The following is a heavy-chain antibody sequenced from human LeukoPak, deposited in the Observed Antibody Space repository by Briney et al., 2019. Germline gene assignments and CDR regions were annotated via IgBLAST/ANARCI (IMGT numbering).Heavy chain of an antibody. Sequence: ASVKVSCTASGYTFTSYGISWVRQAPGQGLEWMGWISAYNGNTNYAQKLRGRVTMTTDTSTSTAYMELRSLRSDDTAVYYCARVRYYDSSGYYPADYWGQGTLVTVSS. V-gene: IGHV1-18*01. J-gene: IGHJ4*02. CDR3: ARVRYYDSSGYYPADY. CDR2: ISAYNGNT. CDR1: GYTFTSYG. D-gene: IGHD3-22*01.